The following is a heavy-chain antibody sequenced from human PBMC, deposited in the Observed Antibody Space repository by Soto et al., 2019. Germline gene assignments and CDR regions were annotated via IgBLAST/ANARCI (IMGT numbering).Heavy chain of an antibody. V-gene: IGHV5-10-1*01. CDR3: ARNPLAYCGGDCYSWGTYYYYGMDV. CDR1: GYSFTSYW. J-gene: IGHJ6*02. CDR2: IDPSDSYT. Sequence: PGESLKISGKGSGYSFTSYWISWVRQMPGKGLEWMGRIDPSDSYTNYSPSFQGHVTISADKSISTAYLQWSSLKASDTAMYYCARNPLAYCGGDCYSWGTYYYYGMDVWGQGTTVTVSS. D-gene: IGHD2-21*02.